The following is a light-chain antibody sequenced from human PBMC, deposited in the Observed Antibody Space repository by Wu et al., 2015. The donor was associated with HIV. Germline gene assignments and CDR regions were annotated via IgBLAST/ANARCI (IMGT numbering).Light chain of an antibody. J-gene: IGKJ5*01. CDR3: QQRLNWPPVT. CDR2: IHP. V-gene: IGKV3-11*01. Sequence: ERATVXCRAESEYVDRYLAWYQLKPRPGSHGSSSMIHPTGPLASQPGSVASGSGTDFTLTISSLEPEDFAVYYCQQRLNWPPVTFGQGTRLEIK. CDR1: EYVDRY.